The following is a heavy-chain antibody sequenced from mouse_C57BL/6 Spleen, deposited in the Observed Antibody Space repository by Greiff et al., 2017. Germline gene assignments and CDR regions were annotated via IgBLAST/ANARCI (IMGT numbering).Heavy chain of an antibody. D-gene: IGHD1-1*02. Sequence: EVKLQQSGPELVKPGASVKISCKASGYTFTDNYMNWVKQSHGKSLEWIGDINPNNGDTSYNQKFKGKATLTVDKSYSTAYMELRSLTSEDSAVYDCARSNGGYHWYFDVWGKGTTVTVSS. CDR3: ARSNGGYHWYFDV. CDR1: GYTFTDNY. V-gene: IGHV1-26*01. CDR2: INPNNGDT. J-gene: IGHJ1*03.